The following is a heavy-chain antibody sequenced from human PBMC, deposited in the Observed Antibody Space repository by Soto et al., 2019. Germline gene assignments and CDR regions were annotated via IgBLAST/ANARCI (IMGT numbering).Heavy chain of an antibody. CDR1: GGSFSGYY. D-gene: IGHD6-6*01. V-gene: IGHV4-34*01. CDR3: ARTSRFDS. J-gene: IGHJ4*02. CDR2: INHSGST. Sequence: QVQLQQWGAGLLKPSETLSLTCAVYGGSFSGYYWSWVRQPPGKGLEWIGEINHSGSTNYNPSLKIRVTMSVDTSKNQFSLKLSSVTAADTAVYSCARTSRFDSWGQGTLVTVSS.